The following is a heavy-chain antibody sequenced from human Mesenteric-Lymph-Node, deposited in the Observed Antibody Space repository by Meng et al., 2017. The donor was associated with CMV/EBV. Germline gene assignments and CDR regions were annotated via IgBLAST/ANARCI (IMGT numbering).Heavy chain of an antibody. J-gene: IGHJ4*02. V-gene: IGHV3-21*01. CDR2: ISSSSSYI. CDR3: ARDGVGYCRSTSCLSPFDY. D-gene: IGHD2-2*03. CDR1: GFTFSSYS. Sequence: GESLKISCAASGFTFSSYSMNWVRQAPGKGLEWVSSISSSSSYIYYADSVKGRFTISRDNAKNSLYLQMNSLRAEDTAVYYCARDGVGYCRSTSCLSPFDYWGQGTLVTVSS.